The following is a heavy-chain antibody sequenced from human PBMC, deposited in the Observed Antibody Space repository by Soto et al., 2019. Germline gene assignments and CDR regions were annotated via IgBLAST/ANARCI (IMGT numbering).Heavy chain of an antibody. J-gene: IGHJ4*02. Sequence: SETLSLTCTVSGGSISSSSYYWGWIRQPPGKGLEWIGSIYYSGSTNYNPSLKSRVTISVDTSKNQFSLKVSSVTAADTAVYYCARLEGSGSYYHRHFDYWGQGTLVTVSS. CDR2: IYYSGST. V-gene: IGHV4-39*07. D-gene: IGHD3-10*01. CDR1: GGSISSSSYY. CDR3: ARLEGSGSYYHRHFDY.